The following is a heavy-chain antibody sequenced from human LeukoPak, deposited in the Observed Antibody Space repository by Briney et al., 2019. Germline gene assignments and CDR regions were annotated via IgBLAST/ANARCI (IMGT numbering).Heavy chain of an antibody. CDR1: GGSFSGYY. V-gene: IGHV4-34*01. CDR3: ARQRRVRGAKEVYYYYYYYKDV. J-gene: IGHJ6*03. Sequence: SETLSLTCAVYGGSFSGYYWSWIRQPPGKGLEWIGEINHSGSTNYNPSLKSRVTISVDTSKNQFSLKLSSVTAADTAVYYCARQRRVRGAKEVYYYYYYYKDVWGKGTTVTISS. CDR2: INHSGST. D-gene: IGHD3-10*01.